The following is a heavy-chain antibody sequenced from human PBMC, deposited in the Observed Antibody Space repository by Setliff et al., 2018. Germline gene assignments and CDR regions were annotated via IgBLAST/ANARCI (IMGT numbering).Heavy chain of an antibody. CDR3: ARDLGYCSRTSCHGDWFDP. J-gene: IGHJ5*02. V-gene: IGHV7-4-1*02. CDR2: INTITGNP. Sequence: GASVKVSCKASGYTFSSYAMNWVRRAPGQGLEWMGRINTITGNPTYAQGFTGRFVFSLDTSVSTAYLQISSLKPEDTAVYYCARDLGYCSRTSCHGDWFDPWGQGTLVTVSS. D-gene: IGHD2-2*01. CDR1: GYTFSSYA.